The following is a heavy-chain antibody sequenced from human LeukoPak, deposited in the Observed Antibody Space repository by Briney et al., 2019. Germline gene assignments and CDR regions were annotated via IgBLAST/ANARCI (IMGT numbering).Heavy chain of an antibody. J-gene: IGHJ4*02. D-gene: IGHD5-12*01. CDR3: AKWRLVDIVATPGGDY. Sequence: PGGSLRLSCAASGFTFSNYGMHWVRQAPGKGLEWVAFIRFDGTNTHYADSVKGRFTISRDNSKNTLYLQMNSLRAEDTAVYYCAKWRLVDIVATPGGDYWGQGTLVTVSS. V-gene: IGHV3-30*02. CDR1: GFTFSNYG. CDR2: IRFDGTNT.